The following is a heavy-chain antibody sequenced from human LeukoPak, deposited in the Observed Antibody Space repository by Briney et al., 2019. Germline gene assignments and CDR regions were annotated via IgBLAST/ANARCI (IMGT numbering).Heavy chain of an antibody. J-gene: IGHJ5*02. Sequence: PSETLSLTCIASGGSISTYYWSWIRQPPGKGLEWIGYVYYSGRTNYNPSLKSRVTISVDTSKNQFSLKLSSVTAADTAVYYCARGAVLSSTMLNWFDPWGQGTLVTVSS. D-gene: IGHD3-10*02. CDR1: GGSISTYY. CDR3: ARGAVLSSTMLNWFDP. CDR2: VYYSGRT. V-gene: IGHV4-59*01.